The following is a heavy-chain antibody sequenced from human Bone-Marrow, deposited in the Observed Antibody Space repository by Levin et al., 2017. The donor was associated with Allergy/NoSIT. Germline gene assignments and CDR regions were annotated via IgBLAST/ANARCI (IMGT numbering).Heavy chain of an antibody. D-gene: IGHD3-3*01. V-gene: IGHV3-30-3*01. Sequence: GGSLRLSCEVSGFIFSSYNMYWVRQAPGKGLEWVAGISYNGNKKDYADSVKGRFTISRDNPKNTLYLEMNNLRTEDTAMFYCATVGDYHFWGGSAIATHFDYWGQGTLVTVSS. J-gene: IGHJ4*02. CDR1: GFIFSSYN. CDR3: ATVGDYHFWGGSAIATHFDY. CDR2: ISYNGNKK.